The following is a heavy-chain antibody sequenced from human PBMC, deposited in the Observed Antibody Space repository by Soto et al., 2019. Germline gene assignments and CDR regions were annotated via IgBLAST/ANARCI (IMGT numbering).Heavy chain of an antibody. Sequence: EVQILQSGGGLEQPGGSLRLSCAASGFTFSNYAMSWIRQAPEKGLEWVSTIRETGNTYYADSVRGRFATSRDNSENTLYLQMSSLRAEDTAVYYCAKQQMGVIRALDYWGQGTLVTVSS. J-gene: IGHJ4*02. CDR3: AKQQMGVIRALDY. CDR1: GFTFSNYA. CDR2: IRETGNT. V-gene: IGHV3-23*01. D-gene: IGHD1-26*01.